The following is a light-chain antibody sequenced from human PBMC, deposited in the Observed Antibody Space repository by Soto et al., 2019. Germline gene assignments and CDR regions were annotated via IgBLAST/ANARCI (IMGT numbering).Light chain of an antibody. J-gene: IGKJ5*01. CDR2: GAS. V-gene: IGKV3-15*01. CDR3: QQYNGWPLT. Sequence: EIVMTQSPATLSVSPGERATLSCRASQSVSGNLAWYQQKPGQAPRLLMYGASTRATGITARFSGRGSGTDFTLTISSLKSEDFTVYYCQQYNGWPLTFGQGTRLEIK. CDR1: QSVSGN.